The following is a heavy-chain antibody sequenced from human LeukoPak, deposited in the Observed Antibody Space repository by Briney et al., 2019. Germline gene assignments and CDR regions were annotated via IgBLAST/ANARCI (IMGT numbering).Heavy chain of an antibody. CDR1: GYTFTTYY. Sequence: ASVKVSCKASGYTFTTYYMHWVRQAPGQGLEWIGIIKPGDSVTSYSQNFKCRVTMTRDMSTTTVYMEMTSLRSDDTAVYYCARDRKSEIGGAIAGHYMDVWGKGTTVTVSS. D-gene: IGHD3-16*02. CDR3: ARDRKSEIGGAIAGHYMDV. J-gene: IGHJ6*03. CDR2: IKPGDSVT. V-gene: IGHV1-46*01.